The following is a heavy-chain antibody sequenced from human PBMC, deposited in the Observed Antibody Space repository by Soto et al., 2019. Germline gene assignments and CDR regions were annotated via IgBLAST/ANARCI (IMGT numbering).Heavy chain of an antibody. CDR1: GFRFSSYA. D-gene: IGHD3-10*01. CDR3: AKVPWLYDSGSYYTPDY. CDR2: IDSSGESA. J-gene: IGHJ4*02. V-gene: IGHV3-23*05. Sequence: EVQLLESGGGLVQPGGSLRLSCTASGFRFSSYAMSWVRQAPGKGLEWVSAIDSSGESAFYADSVKGRLTISRDNSNNTLYLQMNSLRVEDTAMYFCAKVPWLYDSGSYYTPDYWGQGTLVTVSS.